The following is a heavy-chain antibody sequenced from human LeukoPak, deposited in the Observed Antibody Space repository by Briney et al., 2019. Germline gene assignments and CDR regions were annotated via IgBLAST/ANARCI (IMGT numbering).Heavy chain of an antibody. CDR1: GYRFNTYA. Sequence: ASVKVSCKVSGYRFNTYAISWVRRAPGQGLEWVGWISGYTGHTEYAQKFQGRVTLTTDTSTSTAYMEVRSLRSDDTAVYYCAREGDYYGSGSQKGYHYYMDVWGKGTTVTVSS. J-gene: IGHJ6*03. CDR3: AREGDYYGSGSQKGYHYYMDV. V-gene: IGHV1-18*01. D-gene: IGHD3-10*01. CDR2: ISGYTGHT.